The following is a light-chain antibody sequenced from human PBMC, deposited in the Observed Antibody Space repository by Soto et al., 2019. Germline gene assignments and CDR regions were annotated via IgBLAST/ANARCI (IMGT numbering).Light chain of an antibody. CDR2: GVS. V-gene: IGKV3-15*01. CDR3: QQYNKWPPN. CDR1: QSVNTKY. J-gene: IGKJ5*01. Sequence: EIVLTRSPGTQSLSPGERATLSCRASQSVNTKYLAWYQQKPGQAPRLLISGVSSRATGVPARFSGSGSGTEFTLTISSPQSEDFAVYYCQQYNKWPPNFGQWKRLEIK.